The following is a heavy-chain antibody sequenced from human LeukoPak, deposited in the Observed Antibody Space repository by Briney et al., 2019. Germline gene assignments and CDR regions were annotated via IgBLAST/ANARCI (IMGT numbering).Heavy chain of an antibody. J-gene: IGHJ3*02. D-gene: IGHD3-16*01. CDR2: IKQDGSKK. V-gene: IGHV3-7*01. Sequence: ETLSLTCTVSGGSISSSSYYWGWIRQPPGKGLEWVANIKQDGSKKNYVGSVQGRFTISTDNAKNSVYLQMNSLRAEDTAVYYCARDTSPMRADATGVNVWFDAFDIWGQGTMVTVSS. CDR1: GGSISSSSYY. CDR3: ARDTSPMRADATGVNVWFDAFDI.